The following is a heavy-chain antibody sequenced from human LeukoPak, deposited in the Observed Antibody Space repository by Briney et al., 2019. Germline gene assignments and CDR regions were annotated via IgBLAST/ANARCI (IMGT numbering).Heavy chain of an antibody. CDR1: GVSISGGTYY. D-gene: IGHD6-19*01. CDR2: VSYGGTT. V-gene: IGHV4-39*01. Sequence: PSETLSLTCTVSGVSISGGTYYWGWIRQPPGEGLEWIGTVSYGGTTYYKSSLKSRVTISVDTSKNQFSLYLNSVTAADTAAYYCARHGGYIYLNWFDFWGQGTLVTVSS. CDR3: ARHGGYIYLNWFDF. J-gene: IGHJ5*01.